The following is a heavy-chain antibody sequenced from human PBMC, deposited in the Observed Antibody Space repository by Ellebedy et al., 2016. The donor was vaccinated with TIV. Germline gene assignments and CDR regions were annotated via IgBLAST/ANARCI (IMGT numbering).Heavy chain of an antibody. CDR2: MNPNSGNT. J-gene: IGHJ4*02. CDR3: TRGEGYFDY. V-gene: IGHV1-8*01. CDR1: GYTFTSYD. Sequence: AASVKVSCKASGYTFTSYDINWVRQATGQGLEWMGWMNPNSGNTGYAQKFQGRVTMTRNTSISTAYMELSSLKTEDTAVYYCTRGEGYFDYWGQGTLVTVSS.